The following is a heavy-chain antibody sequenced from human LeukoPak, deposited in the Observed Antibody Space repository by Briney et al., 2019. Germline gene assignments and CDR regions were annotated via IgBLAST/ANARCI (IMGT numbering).Heavy chain of an antibody. D-gene: IGHD3-22*01. CDR3: ARGRIVVANTGAFDI. J-gene: IGHJ3*02. CDR2: IYYTGGT. CDR1: GGSISPFY. Sequence: SETLSLTCTVSGGSISPFYWNWIRQPPGKGLEWIGYIYYTGGTSYSPSLNSRATISLDTSKNQICLKLNSVSAADTAVYNSARGRIVVANTGAFDIWGQGKMVPVSS. V-gene: IGHV4-59*01.